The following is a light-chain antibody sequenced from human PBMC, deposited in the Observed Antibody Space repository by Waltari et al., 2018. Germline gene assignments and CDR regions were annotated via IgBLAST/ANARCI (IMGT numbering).Light chain of an antibody. Sequence: QAVVTQEPSFSVSPGGTVTLTCGLSSGSVSTRPHPRWYQQIPCQAPRALIYTTNTRSPGVPGRFSGSILGNSAALTITGAQADDESNYYCVLYMGNGISIFGGGTKLTVL. V-gene: IGLV8-61*01. CDR1: SGSVSTRPH. J-gene: IGLJ2*01. CDR3: VLYMGNGISI. CDR2: TTN.